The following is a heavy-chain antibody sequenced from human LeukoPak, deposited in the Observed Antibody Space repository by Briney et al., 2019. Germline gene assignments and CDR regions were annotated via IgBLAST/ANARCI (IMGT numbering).Heavy chain of an antibody. J-gene: IGHJ4*02. CDR3: ARDPESSSSSLLNYFDY. V-gene: IGHV3-30*01. D-gene: IGHD6-6*01. CDR2: ISYDGSNK. CDR1: GFTFSSYA. Sequence: PGGSLRLSCAASGFTFSSYAMHWVRQAPGKGLEWVAVISYDGSNKYYADSVKGRFTISRDNSKNTLYLQMNSLRAEDTAVYYCARDPESSSSSLLNYFDYSGQGTLVTVSS.